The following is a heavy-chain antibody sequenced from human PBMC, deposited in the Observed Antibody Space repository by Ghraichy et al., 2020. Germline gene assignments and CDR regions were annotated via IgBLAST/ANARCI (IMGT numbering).Heavy chain of an antibody. CDR2: ISSSSSYM. J-gene: IGHJ5*02. Sequence: GESLNISCAASGFTFSSYSMNWVRQAPGKGLEWVSSISSSSSYMYYADSVKGRFTISRDNAKNSLYLQMNSLRAEDTAVYYCARDPGQRISGDFDPWGQGTLVTVSS. V-gene: IGHV3-21*01. CDR3: ARDPGQRISGDFDP. CDR1: GFTFSSYS. D-gene: IGHD1-1*01.